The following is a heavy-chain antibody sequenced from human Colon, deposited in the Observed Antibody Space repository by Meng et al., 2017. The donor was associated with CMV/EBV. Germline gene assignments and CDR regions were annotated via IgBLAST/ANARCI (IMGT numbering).Heavy chain of an antibody. J-gene: IGHJ4*02. Sequence: GESLKISCAASGFTFTNYWMSWVRQAQGKGLEWVANVKQDGSEKYYVDSVKGRFTISRDNAKNSLYLQMNSLRAEDTAVYYCARDHRGRPHDYWGQGTLVTVSS. CDR3: ARDHRGRPHDY. CDR2: VKQDGSEK. CDR1: GFTFTNYW. V-gene: IGHV3-7*01. D-gene: IGHD1-14*01.